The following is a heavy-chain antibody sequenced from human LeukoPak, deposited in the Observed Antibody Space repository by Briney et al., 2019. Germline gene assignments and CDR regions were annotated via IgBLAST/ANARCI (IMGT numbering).Heavy chain of an antibody. Sequence: AGGSLRLSCAASGFTFSSSAMSWVRQVPGKGLEWVSAISGSGGSTYYADSVKGRFTISRDNSKNTLYLQMNSLRAEDTAVYYCASRTVSGYYWFDPWGQGTLVTVSS. V-gene: IGHV3-23*01. CDR1: GFTFSSSA. CDR2: ISGSGGST. J-gene: IGHJ5*02. D-gene: IGHD3-3*01. CDR3: ASRTVSGYYWFDP.